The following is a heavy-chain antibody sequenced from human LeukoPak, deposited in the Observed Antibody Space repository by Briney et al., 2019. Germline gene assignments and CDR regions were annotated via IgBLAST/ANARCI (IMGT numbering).Heavy chain of an antibody. J-gene: IGHJ5*02. V-gene: IGHV1-46*01. CDR1: GYTFTIYN. CDR3: ARYRGSRWFDP. D-gene: IGHD3-10*01. Sequence: ASVKVSCKASGYTFTIYNIHWVRQAPGQGLEWMGMINPSDGATNYAQKLQGRVTMTTDTSTSTAYMELRSLRSDDTAVYYCARYRGSRWFDPWGQGTLVTVSS. CDR2: INPSDGAT.